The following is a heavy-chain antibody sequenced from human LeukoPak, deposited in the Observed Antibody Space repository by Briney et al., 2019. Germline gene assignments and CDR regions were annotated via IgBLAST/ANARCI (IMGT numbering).Heavy chain of an antibody. V-gene: IGHV3-23*01. CDR3: ATHSSGWYFLHDYYYGMDV. CDR2: ISGSGGST. D-gene: IGHD6-19*01. Sequence: GGSLRLSCAASGFTFSSYAMSWVRQAPGKGLEWVSAISGSGGSTYYADSVKGRFTISRDNSKNTLYLQMNSLRAEDTAVYYCATHSSGWYFLHDYYYGMDVWGQGTTVTVSS. CDR1: GFTFSSYA. J-gene: IGHJ6*02.